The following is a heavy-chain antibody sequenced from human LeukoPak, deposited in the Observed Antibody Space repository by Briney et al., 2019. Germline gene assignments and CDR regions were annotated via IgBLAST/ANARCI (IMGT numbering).Heavy chain of an antibody. CDR2: IYTSGST. Sequence: PSETLSLTCTVSGGSISSYYWSWIRQPPGRGLEWIGYIYTSGSTNYNPSLKSRVTISVDTSKNQFSLKLSSMTAADTAVYYCARLDTAMVGDVWGKGTTVTVSS. D-gene: IGHD5-18*01. CDR3: ARLDTAMVGDV. CDR1: GGSISSYY. V-gene: IGHV4-4*09. J-gene: IGHJ6*04.